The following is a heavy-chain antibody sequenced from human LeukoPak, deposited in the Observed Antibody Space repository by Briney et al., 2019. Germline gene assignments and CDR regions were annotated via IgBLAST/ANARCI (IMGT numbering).Heavy chain of an antibody. V-gene: IGHV4-59*08. J-gene: IGHJ4*02. CDR3: ARHSYYGSGSYYNGPMGY. Sequence: SETLSLTCTVSGGSISSYYWSWIRQLPGKGLEWIGYIYYSGSTNYNPSLKSRVTISVDTSKNQFSLKLSSVTAADTAVYYCARHSYYGSGSYYNGPMGYWGQGTLVTVSS. D-gene: IGHD3-10*01. CDR1: GGSISSYY. CDR2: IYYSGST.